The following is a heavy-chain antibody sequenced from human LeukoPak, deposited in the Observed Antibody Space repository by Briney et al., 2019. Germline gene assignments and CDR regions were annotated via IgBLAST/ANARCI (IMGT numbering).Heavy chain of an antibody. CDR3: AREDSSGYYYPIYYNYGMDV. CDR1: GFTFSSYA. V-gene: IGHV3-30-3*01. CDR2: ISYDGSNK. Sequence: GGSLRLSYAASGFTFSSYAMHWVRQAPGKGLEWVAVISYDGSNKYYADSVKDRFTISRDNSKSTLYLQMNSLRAEDTAVYYCAREDSSGYYYPIYYNYGMDVWGQGTTVTVSS. J-gene: IGHJ6*02. D-gene: IGHD3-22*01.